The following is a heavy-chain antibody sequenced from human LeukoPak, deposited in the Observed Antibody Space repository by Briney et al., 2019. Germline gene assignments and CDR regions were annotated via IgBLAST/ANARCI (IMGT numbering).Heavy chain of an antibody. CDR2: IRYDGSNK. D-gene: IGHD3-22*01. CDR3: AKDRDYYDSSGYYYDYFDY. Sequence: PGGSLRLSCAVSGFTFSSYGMHWVRQAPGKGLEWVAFIRYDGSNKYYADSVKGRFTISRDNSKNTLYLQMNSLRAEDTAVYYCAKDRDYYDSSGYYYDYFDYWGQGTLVTVSS. CDR1: GFTFSSYG. V-gene: IGHV3-30*02. J-gene: IGHJ4*02.